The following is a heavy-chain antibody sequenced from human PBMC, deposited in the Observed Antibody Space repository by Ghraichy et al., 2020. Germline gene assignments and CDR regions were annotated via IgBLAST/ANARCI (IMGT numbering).Heavy chain of an antibody. J-gene: IGHJ6*02. CDR3: TRDRAYGGMDV. CDR2: VNSDGSST. Sequence: GTLRLSCAASGFTFSDYWMHWVRQAPGKGLVWVSRVNSDGSSTSYADSVQGRFTISRDNDKNTLYLQMNSLRAEDTAVYYCTRDRAYGGMDVWGQGTTVTVSS. CDR1: GFTFSDYW. D-gene: IGHD3-10*01. V-gene: IGHV3-74*01.